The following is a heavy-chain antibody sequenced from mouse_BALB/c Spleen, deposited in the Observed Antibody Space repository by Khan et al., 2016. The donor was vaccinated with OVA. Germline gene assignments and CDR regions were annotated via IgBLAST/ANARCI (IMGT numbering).Heavy chain of an antibody. CDR1: GFSLSRYS. J-gene: IGHJ1*01. CDR2: MWGGGIT. D-gene: IGHD3-3*01. CDR3: ARNRDGGSFWYFAV. Sequence: QVQLKESGPGLVAPSQSLSITCTVSGFSLSRYSVHWVRQPPGKGLEWLGIMWGGGITDYNSALKSRLSISKDKSKSQVFLNMNSLKTDDTAMYYCARNRDGGSFWYFAVWGAGTTVTVSS. V-gene: IGHV2-6-4*01.